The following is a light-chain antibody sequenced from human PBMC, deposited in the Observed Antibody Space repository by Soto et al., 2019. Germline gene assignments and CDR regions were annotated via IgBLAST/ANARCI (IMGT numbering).Light chain of an antibody. CDR1: CSNIGSHD. Sequence: QSVLTQPPSASGTPGQRVTISCSGSCSNIGSHDVYWYQHLPGTAPKVLIYRNDQRPSGVPDRFSASRSGTSASLAISGLRSEDEADYYCVAWDDSLSGRVFGGGTKVTVL. CDR2: RND. CDR3: VAWDDSLSGRV. V-gene: IGLV1-47*02. J-gene: IGLJ3*02.